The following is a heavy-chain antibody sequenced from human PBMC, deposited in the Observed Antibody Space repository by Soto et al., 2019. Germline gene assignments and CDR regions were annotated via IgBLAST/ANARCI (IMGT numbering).Heavy chain of an antibody. D-gene: IGHD6-6*01. CDR3: ARGYSSSSSHYYYGMDV. V-gene: IGHV1-69*13. J-gene: IGHJ6*02. CDR2: IIPIFGTA. CDR1: GGAFSSYA. Sequence: SVKVSCKASGGAFSSYAISWVRQAPGQGLEWMGGIIPIFGTANYAQKFQGRVTITADESTSTAYMELSSLRSEDTAVYYCARGYSSSSSHYYYGMDVWGQGTTVTVSS.